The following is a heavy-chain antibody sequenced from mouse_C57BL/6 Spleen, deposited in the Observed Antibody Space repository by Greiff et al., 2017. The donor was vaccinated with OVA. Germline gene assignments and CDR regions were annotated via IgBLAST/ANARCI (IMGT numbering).Heavy chain of an antibody. CDR1: GFSLTSYG. J-gene: IGHJ1*03. V-gene: IGHV2-6*03. CDR3: ARDGSSSLYFDV. Sequence: VKLMESGPGLVAPSQSLSITCTVSGFSLTSYGVHWVRQPPGKGLEWLVVIWSDGSTTYNSALKSRLSISKDNSKSQVFLKMNSLQTDDTAMYYCARDGSSSLYFDVWGTGTTVTVSS. D-gene: IGHD1-1*01. CDR2: IWSDGST.